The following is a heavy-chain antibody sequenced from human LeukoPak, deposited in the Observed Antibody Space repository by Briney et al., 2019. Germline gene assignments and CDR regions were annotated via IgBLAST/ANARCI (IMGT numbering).Heavy chain of an antibody. CDR3: ARLPNSGSYLGHLDI. V-gene: IGHV4-39*01. CDR2: IYYSGST. CDR1: GGSISSNSYY. J-gene: IGHJ3*02. D-gene: IGHD1-26*01. Sequence: SETLSLTCTVSGGSISSNSYYWGWIRQPPGKGLDWIGSIYYSGSTYYNPSLKSRVTISVDTSKNQFSLKLSSVTAADTAMCYCARLPNSGSYLGHLDIWGQGTMVTVSS.